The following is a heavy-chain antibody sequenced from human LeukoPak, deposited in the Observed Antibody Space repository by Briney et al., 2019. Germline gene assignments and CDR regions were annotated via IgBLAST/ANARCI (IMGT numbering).Heavy chain of an antibody. CDR2: IKSKTDGGTT. D-gene: IGHD6-13*01. V-gene: IGHV3-15*01. CDR3: AKVIAAAGTPYYFDY. Sequence: GGSLRLSCAASGFTFSNAWMSWVRQAPGKGLEWVGRIKSKTDGGTTDYAAPVKGRFTISRDDSKNTLYLQMNSLKTEDTAVYYCAKVIAAAGTPYYFDYWGQGTLVTVSS. J-gene: IGHJ4*02. CDR1: GFTFSNAW.